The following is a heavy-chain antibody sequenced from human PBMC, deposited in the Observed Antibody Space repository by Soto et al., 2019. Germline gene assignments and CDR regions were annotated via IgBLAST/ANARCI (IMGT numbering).Heavy chain of an antibody. D-gene: IGHD1-26*01. Sequence: ASVKVSCKVSGYTLTELSMHWVRQAPGKGLEWMGGFDPEDGETIYAQKFQGRVTITADGSTNTAYMELSTLRSEDTAVYYCARDSVVATHAFDIWGQGTMVTVSS. J-gene: IGHJ3*02. CDR1: GYTLTELS. V-gene: IGHV1-24*01. CDR3: ARDSVVATHAFDI. CDR2: FDPEDGET.